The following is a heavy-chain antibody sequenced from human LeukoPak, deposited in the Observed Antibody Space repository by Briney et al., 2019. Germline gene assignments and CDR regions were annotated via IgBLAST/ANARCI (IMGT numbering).Heavy chain of an antibody. CDR2: INPNSGVT. D-gene: IGHD3-10*01. CDR1: GYILTGYY. V-gene: IGHV1-2*02. CDR3: ARDHLEYYYASGTRYFDS. Sequence: ASVKVSCKASGYILTGYYMHWVRQAPGQGLEWMGWINPNSGVTNYAQKFQGRVTMTRDTSISTAYKEVSNLKSDDTAVYYCARDHLEYYYASGTRYFDSWGQGTLVTVSS. J-gene: IGHJ4*02.